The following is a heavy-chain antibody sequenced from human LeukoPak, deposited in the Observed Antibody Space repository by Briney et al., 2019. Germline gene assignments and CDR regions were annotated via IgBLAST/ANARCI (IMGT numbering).Heavy chain of an antibody. CDR3: ARSRDKNTYGYAY. J-gene: IGHJ4*02. CDR2: ISGSGVST. D-gene: IGHD5-18*01. Sequence: GGSLRLSCAVSGFTFSTYAMSWVRQAPGKGLEWVSAISGSGVSTYYADSVKGRFTISRDNSKNTLYLQMNNLRAEDTAVYYCARSRDKNTYGYAYWGQGTLVTVSS. CDR1: GFTFSTYA. V-gene: IGHV3-23*01.